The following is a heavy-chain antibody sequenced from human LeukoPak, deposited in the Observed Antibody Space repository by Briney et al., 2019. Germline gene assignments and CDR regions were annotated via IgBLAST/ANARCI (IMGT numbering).Heavy chain of an antibody. J-gene: IGHJ4*02. V-gene: IGHV3-74*01. D-gene: IGHD6-19*01. CDR3: AMIAVAGVNFDY. CDR1: GFTFSDYW. CDR2: INTDGTFT. Sequence: PGGSLRLSCAASGFTFSDYWMHWVRQAPGKGLVWVSRINTDGTFTRYADSVQGRFTISRDTAKNTLFLQMNSLRAEDTAVYYCAMIAVAGVNFDYWGKGTLVTVSS.